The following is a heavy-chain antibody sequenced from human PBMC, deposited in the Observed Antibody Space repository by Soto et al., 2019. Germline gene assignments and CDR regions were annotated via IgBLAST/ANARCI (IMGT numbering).Heavy chain of an antibody. CDR3: AREPPRISGYYYYYGMDV. CDR1: GFTFSSYA. Sequence: GGSLRLSCAASGFTFSSYAMHWVRQAPGKGLEWVAVISYDGSNKYYADSVKGRFTISRDNSKNTLYLQMNSLRAGDTAVYYCAREPPRISGYYYYYGMDVWGQGTTVTVSS. CDR2: ISYDGSNK. D-gene: IGHD2-15*01. J-gene: IGHJ6*02. V-gene: IGHV3-30-3*01.